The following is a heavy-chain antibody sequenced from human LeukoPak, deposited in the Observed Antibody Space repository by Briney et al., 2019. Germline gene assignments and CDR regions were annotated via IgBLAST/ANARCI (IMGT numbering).Heavy chain of an antibody. CDR2: ISYSGST. CDR1: GGSISSNY. CDR3: ARRGYSSSWYHFDY. J-gene: IGHJ4*02. V-gene: IGHV4-59*01. D-gene: IGHD6-13*01. Sequence: SETLSLTCTVSGGSISSNYWSWIRQTQGKGLELIGYISYSGSTNYNPFLKSRVTISVDMSKNQFSLRLTSVTTTDTAVYYCARRGYSSSWYHFDYWGQGILVTVSS.